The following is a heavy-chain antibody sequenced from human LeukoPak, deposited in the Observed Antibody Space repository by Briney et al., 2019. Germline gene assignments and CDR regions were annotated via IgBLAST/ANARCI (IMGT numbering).Heavy chain of an antibody. CDR1: GGSFSGYY. CDR2: INHSGST. CDR3: QVYYYDSSGYPDAFDI. D-gene: IGHD3-22*01. V-gene: IGHV4-34*01. J-gene: IGHJ3*02. Sequence: SETLSLTCAVYGGSFSGYYWSWIRQPPGKGLEWIGEINHSGSTNYNPSLKSRVTISVDTSKNQFSLKLSSVTAADTAVYYCQVYYYDSSGYPDAFDIWGQGTMVTVSS.